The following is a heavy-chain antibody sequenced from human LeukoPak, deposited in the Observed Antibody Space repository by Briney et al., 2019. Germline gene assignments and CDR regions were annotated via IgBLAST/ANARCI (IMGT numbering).Heavy chain of an antibody. V-gene: IGHV4-39*07. J-gene: IGHJ4*02. CDR2: IYYSGST. CDR1: GGSISSSSYY. D-gene: IGHD6-19*01. Sequence: SETLSLTCTVSGGSISSSSYYWGWIRQPPGKGLEWIGSIYYSGSTYYNPSLKSRVTISVDTSKNQFSLKLISATAADTAVYYCARLIPIAVAGTLDYWGQGTPVTVSS. CDR3: ARLIPIAVAGTLDY.